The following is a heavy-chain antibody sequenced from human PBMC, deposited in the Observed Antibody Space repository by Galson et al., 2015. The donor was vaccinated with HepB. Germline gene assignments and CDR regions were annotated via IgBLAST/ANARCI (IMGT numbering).Heavy chain of an antibody. Sequence: SLRLSCAASGFTFSSYSMNWVRQAPGKGLEWVSYISSSSTIYYAGSVKGRFTISRDNAKNSLYLQMNSLRAEDTAVYYCAREDSSGLGNWFDPWGQGTLVTVSS. CDR3: AREDSSGLGNWFDP. J-gene: IGHJ5*02. V-gene: IGHV3-48*01. CDR2: ISSSSTI. CDR1: GFTFSSYS. D-gene: IGHD6-19*01.